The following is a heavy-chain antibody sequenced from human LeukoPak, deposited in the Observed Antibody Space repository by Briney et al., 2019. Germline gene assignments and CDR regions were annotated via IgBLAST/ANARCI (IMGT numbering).Heavy chain of an antibody. CDR3: ASLPRTYYDFWSGEYPHDAFDI. CDR2: IYHSGNT. D-gene: IGHD3-3*01. J-gene: IGHJ3*02. V-gene: IGHV4-38-2*02. Sequence: SETLSLTCTVSGYSISSGYYWGWIRQPPGKGLEWIGSIYHSGNTYYNPSLKSRVTISVDTSKNQFSLKLSSVTAADTAVYYCASLPRTYYDFWSGEYPHDAFDIWGQGTMVTVSS. CDR1: GYSISSGYY.